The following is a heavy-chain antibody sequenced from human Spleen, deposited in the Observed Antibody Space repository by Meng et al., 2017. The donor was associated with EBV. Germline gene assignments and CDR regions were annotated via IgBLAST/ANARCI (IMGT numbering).Heavy chain of an antibody. V-gene: IGHV4-39*07. CDR1: RGCIRSGDHY. D-gene: IGHD3-16*01. CDR2: VIHSGNT. J-gene: IGHJ4*02. CDR3: ATGWGKANY. Sequence: QLQVQGAGPGLEKPAETLASTWTGGRGCIRSGDHYWGWIRQPPGRGLEWIGDVIHSGNTSYSPSLKSRVTISVDTSKRQFSLKLRSMTAADTAVYYCATGWGKANYWGQGTLVTVSS.